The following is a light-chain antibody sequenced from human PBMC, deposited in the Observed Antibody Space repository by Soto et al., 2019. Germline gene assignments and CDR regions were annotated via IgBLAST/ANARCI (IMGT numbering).Light chain of an antibody. Sequence: QPVLTQSPSASASLGASVKLTCTLSSGHSYYAIAWHQQQPAKGPRYLMNLNTDGSHTKGDGIPDRFSGSSSGAERYLTISSLQSEDEADYYCQTWGTGPWVFSGGTKLTVL. V-gene: IGLV4-69*01. CDR2: LNTDGSH. CDR3: QTWGTGPWV. J-gene: IGLJ3*02. CDR1: SGHSYYA.